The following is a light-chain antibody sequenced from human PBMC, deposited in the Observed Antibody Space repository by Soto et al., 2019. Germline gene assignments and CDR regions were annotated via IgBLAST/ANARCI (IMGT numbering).Light chain of an antibody. V-gene: IGKV3-20*01. CDR1: QSVSSSY. CDR2: GAS. J-gene: IGKJ1*01. Sequence: IVLTQSPGTLSLSPGERATLSCRASQSVSSSYLAWYQQKPGQAPRLLIYGASSRATGIPARFSGSESGTDFTLTISRLEPEDFAVYYCQQYGSSPTTFGQGTKVDIK. CDR3: QQYGSSPTT.